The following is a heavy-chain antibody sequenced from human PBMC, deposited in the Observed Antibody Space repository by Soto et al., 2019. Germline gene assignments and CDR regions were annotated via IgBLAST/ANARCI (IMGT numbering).Heavy chain of an antibody. Sequence: AETLSLTCADYGGSFIGYYCSFIRHPPVKWREWIGEINHSGSTNYNPSLKSRVTISVDTSKNQFSLKLSSVTAADTAVYYCARVRSHNWNYVNYYYYYGMDVWGQGTTVTVSS. J-gene: IGHJ6*02. CDR2: INHSGST. D-gene: IGHD1-7*01. CDR1: GGSFIGYY. CDR3: ARVRSHNWNYVNYYYYYGMDV. V-gene: IGHV4-34*01.